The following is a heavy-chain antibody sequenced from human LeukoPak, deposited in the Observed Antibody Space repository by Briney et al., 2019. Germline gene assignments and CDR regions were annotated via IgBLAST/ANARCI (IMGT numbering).Heavy chain of an antibody. CDR3: ARDLRHYYYDSSGYYPLDY. J-gene: IGHJ4*02. CDR2: INPSGGST. Sequence: GASVKVSCKASGYTFTGYYMHWVRHAPGQGLEWMGIINPSGGSTSYAQKFQGRVTMTRDTSTSTVYMELSSLRSEDTAVYYCARDLRHYYYDSSGYYPLDYWGQGTLVTVSS. CDR1: GYTFTGYY. V-gene: IGHV1-46*01. D-gene: IGHD3-22*01.